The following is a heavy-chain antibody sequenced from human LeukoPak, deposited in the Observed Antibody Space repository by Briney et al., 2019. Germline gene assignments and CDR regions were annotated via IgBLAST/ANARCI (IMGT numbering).Heavy chain of an antibody. CDR3: ARDLPSYGDYLFDY. CDR1: GFTFSSYS. D-gene: IGHD4-17*01. V-gene: IGHV3-21*01. CDR2: ISSSSSYI. J-gene: IGHJ4*02. Sequence: GGSLRLSCAASGFTFSSYSMNWVRQAPGKGLEWVSSISSSSSYIYYADSVKGRLTISRDNAKNSLYLQMNSLRAEDTAVYYCARDLPSYGDYLFDYWGQGTLVTVSS.